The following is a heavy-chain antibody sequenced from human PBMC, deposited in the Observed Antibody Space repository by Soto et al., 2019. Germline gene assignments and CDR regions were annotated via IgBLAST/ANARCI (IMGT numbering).Heavy chain of an antibody. CDR1: GFTFSTFS. J-gene: IGHJ4*02. CDR3: ARDLGWAFDS. V-gene: IGHV3-48*02. Sequence: EVQLVESGGGSVQPGGSLRLSCAASGFTFSTFSMNWVRQAPGRGLEWISYISGGGRPISYADSVKGRFTISRDNAKNSLYLQMDSLADEHTAVNYCARDLGWAFDSWGQGTLVTVSS. D-gene: IGHD6-19*01. CDR2: ISGGGRPI.